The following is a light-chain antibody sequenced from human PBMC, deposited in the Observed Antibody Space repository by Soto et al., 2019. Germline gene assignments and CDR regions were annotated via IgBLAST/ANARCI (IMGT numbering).Light chain of an antibody. J-gene: IGKJ1*01. CDR2: GAS. CDR1: QSVSSSY. CDR3: QQYGSSPWQ. V-gene: IGKV3-20*01. Sequence: EIVLTQSPGTPSLSPGERATLFCRASQSVSSSYLGWYQQKPGQPPRLLIYGASSKATGIPGRFSGSGSGTDFTLTISRLESEYFAVYYCQQYGSSPWQFGQGTKVDIK.